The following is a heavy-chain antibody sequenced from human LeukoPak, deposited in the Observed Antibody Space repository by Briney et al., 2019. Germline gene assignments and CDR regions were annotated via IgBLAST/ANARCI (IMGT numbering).Heavy chain of an antibody. D-gene: IGHD6-19*01. J-gene: IGHJ4*02. Sequence: GGSLRLSCAASGFTFDDYGMSWVRQAPGKGLEWVSGINWNGGSTGYADSVKGRFTISRDNAKNSLYLQMNSLRAEDTALYYCAKDGYTEWLGLYYFDYWGQGTLVTVSS. CDR1: GFTFDDYG. CDR3: AKDGYTEWLGLYYFDY. CDR2: INWNGGST. V-gene: IGHV3-20*04.